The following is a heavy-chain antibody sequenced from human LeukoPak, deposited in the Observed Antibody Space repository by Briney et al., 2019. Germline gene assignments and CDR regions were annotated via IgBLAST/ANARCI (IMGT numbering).Heavy chain of an antibody. CDR2: IYTSGST. CDR3: ARDGWWGDIAVVPAANDAFDI. J-gene: IGHJ3*02. D-gene: IGHD2-2*01. CDR1: GGSISSGSYY. V-gene: IGHV4-61*02. Sequence: SETLSLTCTVSGGSISSGSYYWSWIRQPAGKGLEWIGRIYTSGSTNYNPSLKSRVTISVDTSKNQFSLKLSSVTAADTAVYYCARDGWWGDIAVVPAANDAFDIWGQGTMVTVSS.